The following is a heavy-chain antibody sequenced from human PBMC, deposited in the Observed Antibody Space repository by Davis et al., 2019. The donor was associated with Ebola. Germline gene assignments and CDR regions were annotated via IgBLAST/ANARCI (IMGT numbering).Heavy chain of an antibody. CDR1: GGSISSSNW. Sequence: SETLSLTCAVSGGSISSSNWWSWVRQPPGKGLEWIGEIYHSGSTNYNPSLKSRVTISVDTSKNQFSLTLSSVTAADTAVYYCARQFRRHSSWYYFDYWGQGTLVTVSS. V-gene: IGHV4-4*02. CDR2: IYHSGST. CDR3: ARQFRRHSSWYYFDY. J-gene: IGHJ4*02. D-gene: IGHD6-13*01.